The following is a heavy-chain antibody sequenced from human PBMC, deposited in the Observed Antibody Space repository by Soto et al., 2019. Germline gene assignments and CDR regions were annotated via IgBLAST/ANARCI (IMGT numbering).Heavy chain of an antibody. CDR2: IIPIFGIP. V-gene: IGHV1-69*08. CDR3: AREDRDRETGLVPAAIDGMDV. D-gene: IGHD2-2*01. Sequence: QVQLVQSGAEVKKPGSSVKVSCKASGGTFSRYSITWVRQAPGHGLEWIGRIIPIFGIPTYAQKFQGRVTFTGEESTSTAYMERSSLRSDDTAVYYCAREDRDRETGLVPAAIDGMDVWGQGTTVTVSS. J-gene: IGHJ6*02. CDR1: GGTFSRYS.